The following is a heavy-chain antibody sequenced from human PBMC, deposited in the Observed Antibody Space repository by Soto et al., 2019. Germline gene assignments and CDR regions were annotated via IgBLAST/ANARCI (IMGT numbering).Heavy chain of an antibody. CDR2: IYWDDDK. J-gene: IGHJ4*02. CDR3: AHSLAWKSATLDY. V-gene: IGHV2-5*02. Sequence: QITLKESGPTLVQPTQTLTLTCAFSGFSLTSSGVAVGWVRQPPGRALEWLALIYWDDDKRYSPSLKSRLTITKDTSKNHMVLTMTNMDPVDTATYYCAHSLAWKSATLDYWGQGTLVTVSS. CDR1: GFSLTSSGVA. D-gene: IGHD1-1*01.